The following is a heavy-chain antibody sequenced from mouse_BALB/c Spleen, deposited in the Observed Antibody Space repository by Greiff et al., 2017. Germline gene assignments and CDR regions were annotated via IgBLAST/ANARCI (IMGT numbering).Heavy chain of an antibody. D-gene: IGHD2-12*01. V-gene: IGHV5-17*02. J-gene: IGHJ1*01. CDR1: GFTFSSFG. Sequence: EVQLQQSGGGLVQPGGSRKLSCAASGFTFSSFGMHWVRQAPEKGLEWVAYISSGSSTIYYADTVKGRVTITRDNPKNTLYLQMTSLRSEDTAMYYCAGGHDQKGNGYFDVWGAGTTVTVSS. CDR3: AGGHDQKGNGYFDV. CDR2: ISSGSSTI.